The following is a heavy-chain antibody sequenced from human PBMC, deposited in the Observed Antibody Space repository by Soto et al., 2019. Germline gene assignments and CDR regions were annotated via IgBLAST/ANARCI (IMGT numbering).Heavy chain of an antibody. CDR2: IYHSGST. CDR1: GGSISSTNW. J-gene: IGHJ4*02. CDR3: ARGGLTWGDY. Sequence: QVQLQESGPGLVKPSGTLSLTCVVSGGSISSTNWWRWVRQPPGKGLGRIGKIYHSGSTNYSPSLKSRVTMSIDKSNNHFSLKLSSVTAADTAVYYCARGGLTWGDYWGQGTLVTVSS. D-gene: IGHD7-27*01. V-gene: IGHV4-4*02.